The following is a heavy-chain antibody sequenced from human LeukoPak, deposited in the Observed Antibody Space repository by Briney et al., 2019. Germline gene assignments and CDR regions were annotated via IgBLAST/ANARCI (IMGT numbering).Heavy chain of an antibody. V-gene: IGHV3-23*01. J-gene: IGHJ4*02. CDR1: GFTFSSYS. CDR2: ISGSGGST. CDR3: ARGPSGYHNT. D-gene: IGHD5-12*01. Sequence: GGSLRLSCAASGFTFSSYSMNWVRQAPGKGLEWVSAISGSGGSTYYADSVKGRFTISRDNSKNTLYLQMNSLRAEDTAVYYCARGPSGYHNTGGQGTLVTVSS.